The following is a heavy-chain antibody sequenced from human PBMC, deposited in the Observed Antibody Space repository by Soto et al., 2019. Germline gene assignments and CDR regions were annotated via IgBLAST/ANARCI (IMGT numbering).Heavy chain of an antibody. CDR2: LSCGGSTT. D-gene: IGHD3-9*01. CDR1: GFTFSLSA. J-gene: IGHJ4*02. V-gene: IGHV3-23*01. CDR3: AKGPEYDILTGCDY. Sequence: EVQLLESGGGFVQPGESLRLSCAASGFTFSLSAMSWVRQAPGRGLDWVSSLSCGGSTTDYADSVKGRFTISRDNSKNTVHLQMNSLRAEDTAVYYCAKGPEYDILTGCDYWGQGALVTVSS.